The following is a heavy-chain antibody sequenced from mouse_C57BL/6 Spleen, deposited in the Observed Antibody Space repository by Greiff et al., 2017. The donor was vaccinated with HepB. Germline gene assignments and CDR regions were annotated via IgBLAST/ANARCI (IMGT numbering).Heavy chain of an antibody. V-gene: IGHV1-50*01. D-gene: IGHD2-3*01. Sequence: QVQLQQPGAELVKPGASVKLSCKASGYTFTSYWMQWVKQRPGQGLEWIGEIDPSDSYTNYNQKFKGKATLTVDTSSSTAYMQLSSLTSEDSAVYYCERRDDGYYGFAYWGQGTLVTVSA. CDR1: GYTFTSYW. CDR3: ERRDDGYYGFAY. CDR2: IDPSDSYT. J-gene: IGHJ3*01.